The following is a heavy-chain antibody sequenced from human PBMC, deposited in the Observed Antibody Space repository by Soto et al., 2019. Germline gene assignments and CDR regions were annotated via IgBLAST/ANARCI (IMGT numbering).Heavy chain of an antibody. Sequence: QVQLVQSGAEVKKPGSSVKVSCKASGGTFSSYAISWVRQAPGXGLEWMGGIIPIFGTANYAQKFQGRVTITADESTSTXYXELSSLRSEDXAVXXXXXDFPGFLGGSYYDYWGQGTLVTVSS. V-gene: IGHV1-69*01. CDR2: IIPIFGTA. J-gene: IGHJ4*02. CDR1: GGTFSSYA. D-gene: IGHD1-26*01. CDR3: XXDFPGFLGGSYYDY.